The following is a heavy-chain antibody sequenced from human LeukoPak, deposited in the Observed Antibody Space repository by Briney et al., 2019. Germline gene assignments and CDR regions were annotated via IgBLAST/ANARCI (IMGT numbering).Heavy chain of an antibody. CDR1: GGSISSYY. V-gene: IGHV4-59*01. J-gene: IGHJ4*02. D-gene: IGHD6-6*01. Sequence: SETLSLTCTVSGGSISSYYWSWIRQPPGKGLEWIGYIYYSGSTNYNPSLKSRVTISVDTSKNQFSLKLSSVTAADTAVYYCARESRVAEYFDYWGQGTLVTVSS. CDR3: ARESRVAEYFDY. CDR2: IYYSGST.